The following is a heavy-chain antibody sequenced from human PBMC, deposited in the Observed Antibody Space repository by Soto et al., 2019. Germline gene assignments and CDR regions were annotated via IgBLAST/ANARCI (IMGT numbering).Heavy chain of an antibody. CDR3: AKVLTGDLDY. CDR2: LSYEGSEE. V-gene: IGHV3-30*18. D-gene: IGHD7-27*01. CDR1: GFNFGVFG. Sequence: PGGSLRLSCAASGFNFGVFGMHWVRQAPGKGLEWLSVLSYEGSEEYYADSVRGRFTISRDNSKNTLFLQMDSLRAEDTAVYYCAKVLTGDLDYWGQGTLVTVSS. J-gene: IGHJ4*02.